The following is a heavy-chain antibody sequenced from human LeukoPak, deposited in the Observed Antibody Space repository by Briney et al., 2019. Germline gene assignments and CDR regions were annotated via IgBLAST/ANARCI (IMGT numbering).Heavy chain of an antibody. V-gene: IGHV3-48*01. CDR3: ASYDMPI. Sequence: GGSLRLSCAASGFTFSSYSMAWVRQAPGKGLEWVSYISIRSSTIYYADSVKGRFTISRDNAKNSLYVQMNSLRAEDTAVYYCASYDMPIWGQGTMVTVSS. CDR1: GFTFSSYS. D-gene: IGHD3-16*01. J-gene: IGHJ3*02. CDR2: ISIRSSTI.